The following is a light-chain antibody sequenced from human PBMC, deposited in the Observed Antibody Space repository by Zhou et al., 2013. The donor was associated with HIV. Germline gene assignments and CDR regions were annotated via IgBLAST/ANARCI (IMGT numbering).Light chain of an antibody. CDR2: QAS. V-gene: IGKV1-5*03. J-gene: IGKJ1*01. CDR3: QQYNSYWT. Sequence: DIQMTQSPSTLSASVGDRVTITCRASQSISTWLAWYQQKPGKVPKLLIHQASSLESGVPSRFSGSGSGTEFTLTISSLQPDDFATYYCQQYNSYWTFGQGTKVEI. CDR1: QSISTW.